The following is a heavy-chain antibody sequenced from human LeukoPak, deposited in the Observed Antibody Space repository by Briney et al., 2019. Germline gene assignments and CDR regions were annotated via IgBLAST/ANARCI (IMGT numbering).Heavy chain of an antibody. CDR3: ARFRLGSDYYHMDV. V-gene: IGHV4-59*01. D-gene: IGHD7-27*01. J-gene: IGHJ6*03. CDR1: GGSINSYY. CDR2: IYYSGST. Sequence: SETLSLTCTVSGGSINSYYWSWIRQPPGKGLEWIGYIYYSGSTSYNPSLKSRVTISVDTSKNQFSLKLSSVTAADTAVYYCARFRLGSDYYHMDVWGKGTTVTVSS.